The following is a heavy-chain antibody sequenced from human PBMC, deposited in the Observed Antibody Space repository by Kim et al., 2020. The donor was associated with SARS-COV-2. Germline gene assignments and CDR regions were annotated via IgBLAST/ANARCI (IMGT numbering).Heavy chain of an antibody. CDR1: GYTFNLYA. V-gene: IGHV1-3*04. J-gene: IGHJ3*02. CDR3: ARHLLPYSRIWCNAFDI. Sequence: SVKVSCKASGYTFNLYAIHWVRQAPGQRLEWMGWMHTGNGDTKYSQEFQGRVSFTRDTSANTVYMDLSNLVSEDAAIYYCARHLLPYSRIWCNAFDIWGHGTLVTVSS. D-gene: IGHD6-13*01. CDR2: MHTGNGDT.